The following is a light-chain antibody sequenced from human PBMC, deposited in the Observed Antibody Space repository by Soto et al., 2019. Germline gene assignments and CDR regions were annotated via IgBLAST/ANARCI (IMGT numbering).Light chain of an antibody. CDR1: QSLVYSDGNIY. Sequence: DVVLTQSPLSLPVTLGQPASISCRSTQSLVYSDGNIYLNWLQQRPGQSPRRLIYKVSNRDSGVPDRFSGSGSGTDFTLKISRVEAEDVGVYYCMQCTHWPPITFGQGTRLEIK. CDR3: MQCTHWPPIT. J-gene: IGKJ5*01. V-gene: IGKV2-30*01. CDR2: KVS.